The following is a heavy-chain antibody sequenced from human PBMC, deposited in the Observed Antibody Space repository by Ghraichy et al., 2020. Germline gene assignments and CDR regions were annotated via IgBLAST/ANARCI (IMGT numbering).Heavy chain of an antibody. CDR3: AKDLEYQVLPGRFDP. CDR2: ISYDASNK. Sequence: GGSLRLSCAASGFTFSSYGMHWVRQAPGKGLEWVAVISYDASNKYYADSVKGRFTISRDNSKNMLYLQMNSLRAEDTAVYYCAKDLEYQVLPGRFDPWGQGTLVNVSS. D-gene: IGHD2-2*01. CDR1: GFTFSSYG. V-gene: IGHV3-30*18. J-gene: IGHJ5*02.